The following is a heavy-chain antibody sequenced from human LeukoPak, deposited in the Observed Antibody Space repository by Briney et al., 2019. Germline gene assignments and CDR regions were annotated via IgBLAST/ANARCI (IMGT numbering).Heavy chain of an antibody. CDR3: ARGVRSDCYSCFDY. J-gene: IGHJ4*02. Sequence: GASVKVSCTASGYTSITYYMHWVRQAPGQGLEWMGIINPSGDSTSYAQKFQGRVTMTRDTSTSTVYMELSSLRSEDTAVYYCARGVRSDCYSCFDYWGQGTLVTVSS. D-gene: IGHD2-15*01. CDR2: INPSGDST. V-gene: IGHV1-46*01. CDR1: GYTSITYY.